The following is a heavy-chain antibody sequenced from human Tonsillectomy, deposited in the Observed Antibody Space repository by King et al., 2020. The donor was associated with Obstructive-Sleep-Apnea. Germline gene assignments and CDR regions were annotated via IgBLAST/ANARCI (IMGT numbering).Heavy chain of an antibody. CDR1: GGSISSGGYY. CDR3: ARDAVKMYYFDY. J-gene: IGHJ4*02. V-gene: IGHV4-31*03. CDR2: IYYSGNT. Sequence: VQLQESGPGLVKPSQTLSLTCTVSGGSISSGGYYWTWIRQHPGKGLEWIGYIYYSGNTYYNPSLKSRLTISVDTSKNQFSLKLSAVTAADTAVYYCARDAVKMYYFDYWGQGTLVTVSS.